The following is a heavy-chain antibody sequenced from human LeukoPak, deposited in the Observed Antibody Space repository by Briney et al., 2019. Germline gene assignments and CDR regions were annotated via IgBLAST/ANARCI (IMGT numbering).Heavy chain of an antibody. CDR3: VKFVGAKGY. CDR2: ITNSGGGT. J-gene: IGHJ4*01. V-gene: IGHV3-23*01. Sequence: GGSLRLSCEASGFTFSSYAMTWVRQAPGKGLEWVSAITNSGGGTYYADSVKGRFTISSDNSKSTLYLQMNSLKAEDTAVYYCVKFVGAKGYWGHGTLVTVSS. CDR1: GFTFSSYA. D-gene: IGHD1-26*01.